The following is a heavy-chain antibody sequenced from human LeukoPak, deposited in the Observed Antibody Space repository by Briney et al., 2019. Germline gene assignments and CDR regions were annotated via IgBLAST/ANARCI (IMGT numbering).Heavy chain of an antibody. D-gene: IGHD6-13*01. Sequence: PGGSLRLSCAASGFTFSSYSMNWVRQAPGKGLEWVSYISSSNSTIYYADSVKGRFTISRDNAKNSLYLQMNSLRAEDTAVYYCVASTGYSSSWFYFDYWGQGTLVTVSS. V-gene: IGHV3-48*01. CDR3: VASTGYSSSWFYFDY. CDR1: GFTFSSYS. CDR2: ISSSNSTI. J-gene: IGHJ4*02.